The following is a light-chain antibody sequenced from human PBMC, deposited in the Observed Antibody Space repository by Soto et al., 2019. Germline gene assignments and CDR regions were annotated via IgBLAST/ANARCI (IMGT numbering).Light chain of an antibody. V-gene: IGKV1-5*01. CDR2: DAS. CDR3: QQYSNYPYT. J-gene: IGKJ2*01. CDR1: ETITRW. Sequence: DIQLTQSHSTLSASVGDRVTITCRASETITRWLAWYQQKPGEAPKLLISDASNLESGVPSRFSGSGSGTDFPLTITSLQDDDFATYSCQQYSNYPYTVGQVTRLEIE.